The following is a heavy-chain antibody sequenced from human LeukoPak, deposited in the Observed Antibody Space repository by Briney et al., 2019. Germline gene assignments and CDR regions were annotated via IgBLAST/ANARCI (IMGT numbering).Heavy chain of an antibody. V-gene: IGHV4-39*07. CDR1: GASISGSGYY. CDR3: ARDRMVRGVIVHDY. D-gene: IGHD3-10*01. CDR2: IYSSGST. J-gene: IGHJ4*02. Sequence: PSETLSLTCAVSGASISGSGYYWGWIRQPPGKGLEWIGNIYSSGSTYYNASLQSRVTISIDTSKNQFSLKLSSVTAADTAVYYCARDRMVRGVIVHDYWGQGTLVTVSS.